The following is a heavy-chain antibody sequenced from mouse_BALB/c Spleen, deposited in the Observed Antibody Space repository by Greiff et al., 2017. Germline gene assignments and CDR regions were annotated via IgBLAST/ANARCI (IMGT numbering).Heavy chain of an antibody. D-gene: IGHD4-1*01. Sequence: EVQGVESGGGLVKPGGSLKLSCAASGFTFSDYYMYWVRQTPEKRLEWVATISDGGSYTYYPDSVKGRFTISRDNAKNNLYLQMSSLKSEDTAMYYCARGGWDVGFDYWGQGTTLTVSS. V-gene: IGHV5-4*02. CDR1: GFTFSDYY. CDR3: ARGGWDVGFDY. J-gene: IGHJ2*01. CDR2: ISDGGSYT.